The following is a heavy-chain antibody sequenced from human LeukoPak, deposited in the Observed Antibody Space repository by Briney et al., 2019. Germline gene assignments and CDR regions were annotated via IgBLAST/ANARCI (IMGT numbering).Heavy chain of an antibody. J-gene: IGHJ4*02. Sequence: PGGSLRLSCAASGFTFDDYAMHWVRHAPGKGLEGVSGISWNTGNKGYADSVKGRFTISRDNAENSLYLQMNSLRAEDTALYYCAKDMNSYGSGSSYNPWGPFDSWGQGTLVTVSS. CDR1: GFTFDDYA. D-gene: IGHD3-10*01. V-gene: IGHV3-9*01. CDR2: ISWNTGNK. CDR3: AKDMNSYGSGSSYNPWGPFDS.